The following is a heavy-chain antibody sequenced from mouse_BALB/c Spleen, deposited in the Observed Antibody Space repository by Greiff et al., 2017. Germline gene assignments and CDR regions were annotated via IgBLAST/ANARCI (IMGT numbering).Heavy chain of an antibody. Sequence: EVMLVESGGGLVKPGGSLKLSCAASGFTFSSYAMSWVRQSPEKRLEWVAEISSGGSYTYYPDTVTGRFTISRDNAKNTLYLEMSSLRSEDTAMFYCARVDNYGNYGDYYAMEYWGEGTSVTDSS. V-gene: IGHV5-9-4*01. CDR1: GFTFSSYA. J-gene: IGHJ4*01. CDR3: ARVDNYGNYGDYYAMEY. D-gene: IGHD2-1*01. CDR2: ISSGGSYT.